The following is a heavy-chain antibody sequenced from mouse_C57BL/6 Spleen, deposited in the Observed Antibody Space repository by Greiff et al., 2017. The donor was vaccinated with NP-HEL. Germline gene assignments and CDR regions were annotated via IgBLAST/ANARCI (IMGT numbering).Heavy chain of an antibody. J-gene: IGHJ3*01. CDR2: IDPSDSYT. Sequence: QVQLQQPGAELVRPGTSVKLSCKASGYTFTSYWMHWVKQRPGQGLEWIGVIDPSDSYTNYNQKFKGKATLTVDTSSSTAYMQLSSLTSEDSAVYYCAGDNRFAYWGQGTLVTVSA. D-gene: IGHD1-3*01. CDR3: AGDNRFAY. CDR1: GYTFTSYW. V-gene: IGHV1-59*01.